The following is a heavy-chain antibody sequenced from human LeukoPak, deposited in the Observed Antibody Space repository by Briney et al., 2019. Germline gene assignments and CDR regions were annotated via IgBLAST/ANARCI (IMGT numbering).Heavy chain of an antibody. CDR2: ISGSGGST. V-gene: IGHV3-23*01. J-gene: IGHJ4*02. CDR1: GFTFSSYA. CDR3: AKGRTIFGVVNLDY. Sequence: PGGSLRLSCAASGFTFSSYAMSWVRQAPGKGLEWVSAISGSGGSTYYADSVKGRFTISRDNSKNTLYLQMNSLRAEDTAVYYCAKGRTIFGVVNLDYWGQGTLVTVSS. D-gene: IGHD3-3*01.